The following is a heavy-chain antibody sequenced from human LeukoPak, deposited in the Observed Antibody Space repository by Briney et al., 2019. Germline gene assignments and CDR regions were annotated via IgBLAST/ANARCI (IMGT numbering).Heavy chain of an antibody. D-gene: IGHD2/OR15-2a*01. CDR2: IKQDGSVQ. CDR1: GFTFSSSW. J-gene: IGHJ4*02. V-gene: IGHV3-7*01. CDR3: VKGGGNFDY. Sequence: SGGSLRLSCAASGFTFSSSWMSWVRQAPGKGLEWVANIKQDGSVQLYVGSVKGRFTISRDNAKNSLYLQMNSLRAEDTAVYYCVKGGGNFDYWGQGTLVTVSS.